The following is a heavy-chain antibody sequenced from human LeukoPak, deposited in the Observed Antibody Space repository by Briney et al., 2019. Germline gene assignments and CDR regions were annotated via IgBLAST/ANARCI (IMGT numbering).Heavy chain of an antibody. CDR3: TAPHDAY. J-gene: IGHJ4*02. CDR2: IKSKTDGGTT. CDR1: GFTLSNAL. Sequence: PGGSLRLSCEASGFTLSNALMSWVRQDAGKGLEWVGRIKSKTDGGTTDYAAPVKGRFSISRDDSKNTLYLQMNSLKTDDTAVYYCTAPHDAYWGQGTLVTVSS. V-gene: IGHV3-15*01.